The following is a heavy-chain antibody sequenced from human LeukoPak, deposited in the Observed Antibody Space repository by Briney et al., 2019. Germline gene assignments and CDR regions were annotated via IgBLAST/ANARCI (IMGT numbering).Heavy chain of an antibody. Sequence: GGSLRLSCAASGFTFSSYEMNWVRQAPGKGLEWVANIKQDGSEKYYVDSVKGRFTISRDNAKNSLYLQMNSLKTEDTAVYYCARLRTPYDAFDIWGQGTMVTVSS. J-gene: IGHJ3*02. V-gene: IGHV3-7*03. CDR3: ARLRTPYDAFDI. CDR2: IKQDGSEK. D-gene: IGHD4-23*01. CDR1: GFTFSSYE.